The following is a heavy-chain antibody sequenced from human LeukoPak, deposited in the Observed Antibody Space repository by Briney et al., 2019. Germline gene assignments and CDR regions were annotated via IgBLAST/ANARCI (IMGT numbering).Heavy chain of an antibody. J-gene: IGHJ4*02. D-gene: IGHD6-19*01. CDR2: TYYRSKWYN. Sequence: SQTLSLTCAISGDSVSSNSAVWNWIRQSPSRGLEWLGRTYYRSKWYNEYAVSVRGRITINPDTSKNHFSLQLSSVTPEDTAVYYCAGPCGTGAPGCSHWGQGTLVTVSS. CDR3: AGPCGTGAPGCSH. V-gene: IGHV6-1*01. CDR1: GDSVSSNSAV.